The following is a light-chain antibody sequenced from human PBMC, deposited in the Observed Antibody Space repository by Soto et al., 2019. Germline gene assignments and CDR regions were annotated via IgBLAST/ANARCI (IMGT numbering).Light chain of an antibody. CDR2: GAS. CDR1: QSVSSN. CDR3: QQYNNSPYT. Sequence: EIVMTQSSATLSVSPGERATLSCRASQSVSSNLAWYQQKPGQAPRLLIYGASTRATGIPARFSGSGSGTEFTLTISSLQSEDFAVYYCQQYNNSPYTFGQGTKLEIK. J-gene: IGKJ2*01. V-gene: IGKV3-15*01.